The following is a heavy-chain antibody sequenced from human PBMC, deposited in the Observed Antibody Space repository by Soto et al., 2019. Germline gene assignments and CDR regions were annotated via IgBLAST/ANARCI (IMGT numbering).Heavy chain of an antibody. D-gene: IGHD2-15*01. CDR3: ARSFVGGKPPFDY. CDR2: IIPIFGTA. Sequence: ASVKVSCKASGGTFSSYAISWVRQAPGQGLEWMGGIIPIFGTANYAQKFQGRVTITADESTSTAYMELSSLRSEDTAVYYCARSFVGGKPPFDYWGQGTLVTVSS. V-gene: IGHV1-69*13. J-gene: IGHJ4*02. CDR1: GGTFSSYA.